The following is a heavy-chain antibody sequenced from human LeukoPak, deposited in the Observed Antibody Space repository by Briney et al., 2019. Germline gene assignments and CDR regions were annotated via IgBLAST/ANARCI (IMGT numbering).Heavy chain of an antibody. J-gene: IGHJ4*02. CDR2: ISSSTSYI. D-gene: IGHD4-17*01. Sequence: GGSLRLSCAASGFTFNTYSMNWVRQAPGKGLEWVSSISSSTSYIYYADSVKGRFTISKDNAKNSLYLQMNSLRAEDTAVYYCARAGGSTVSHSDYWGQGTLVTVSS. V-gene: IGHV3-21*01. CDR3: ARAGGSTVSHSDY. CDR1: GFTFNTYS.